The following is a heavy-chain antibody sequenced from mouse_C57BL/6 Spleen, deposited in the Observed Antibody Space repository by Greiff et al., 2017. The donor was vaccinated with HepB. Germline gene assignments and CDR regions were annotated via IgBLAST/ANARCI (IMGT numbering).Heavy chain of an antibody. J-gene: IGHJ2*01. CDR3: ARALLYYYGSSYFDY. D-gene: IGHD1-1*01. CDR2: ISYDGSN. CDR1: GYSITSGYY. Sequence: EVQLVESGPGLVKPSQSLSLTCSVTGYSITSGYYWNWIRQFPGNKLEWMGYISYDGSNNYNPSLKNRISITRDTSKNQFFLKLNSVTTEDTATYYCARALLYYYGSSYFDYWGQGTTLTVSS. V-gene: IGHV3-6*01.